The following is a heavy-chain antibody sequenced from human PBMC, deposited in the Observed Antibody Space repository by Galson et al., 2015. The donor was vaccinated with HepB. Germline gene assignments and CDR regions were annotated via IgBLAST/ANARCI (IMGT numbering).Heavy chain of an antibody. D-gene: IGHD3-3*01. J-gene: IGHJ6*02. CDR3: ARAERYYDFWSGVYGMDV. CDR2: INSDGSST. CDR1: GFTFSSYW. V-gene: IGHV3-74*01. Sequence: SLRLSCAASGFTFSSYWMHWVRQAPGKGLVWVSRINSDGSSTSYADSVKGRFTISRDNAKNTLYLQMNSLRAEDTAVYYCARAERYYDFWSGVYGMDVWGQGTTVTVSS.